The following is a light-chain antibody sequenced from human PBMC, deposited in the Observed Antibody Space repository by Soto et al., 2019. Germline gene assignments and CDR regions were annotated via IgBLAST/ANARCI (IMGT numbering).Light chain of an antibody. CDR2: EAS. Sequence: DIQLTQSPSFLSASVGDRVTITCRASQGISSFLAWYQQKPGKAPKLLIYEASTLQSGVPSRFSGRGSGTEFTLTISSLQHEDFANYYCQQLNSYPLTFGGGTKVEIK. CDR1: QGISSF. CDR3: QQLNSYPLT. V-gene: IGKV1-9*01. J-gene: IGKJ4*01.